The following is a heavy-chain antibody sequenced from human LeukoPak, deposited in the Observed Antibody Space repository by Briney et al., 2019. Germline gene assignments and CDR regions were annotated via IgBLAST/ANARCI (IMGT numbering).Heavy chain of an antibody. V-gene: IGHV1-18*04. CDR3: ARGRRTTIPKY. J-gene: IGHJ4*02. D-gene: IGHD5-24*01. CDR2: VSPNTGNT. Sequence: ASVKVSCTASGYTFTDYGVTWVRRAPGQGLEWMGWVSPNTGNTNYAQKFQSRVTMTTDTSTTTAYMELKSLTSDDTAVYYCARGRRTTIPKYWGQGTRVTVSS. CDR1: GYTFTDYG.